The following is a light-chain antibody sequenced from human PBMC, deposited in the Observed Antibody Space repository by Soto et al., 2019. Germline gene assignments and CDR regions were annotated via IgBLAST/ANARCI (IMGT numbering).Light chain of an antibody. Sequence: EIVLTQSTATLSLSPGERATLSCRASESVSSYLAWYQQKPGQAPRLLIYDASNRATGIPDRFSGSGSGTDLTLTISSLEPEDFAVYYCQQRSNWLMYTFGQGTKLEIK. CDR2: DAS. CDR1: ESVSSY. CDR3: QQRSNWLMYT. V-gene: IGKV3-11*01. J-gene: IGKJ2*01.